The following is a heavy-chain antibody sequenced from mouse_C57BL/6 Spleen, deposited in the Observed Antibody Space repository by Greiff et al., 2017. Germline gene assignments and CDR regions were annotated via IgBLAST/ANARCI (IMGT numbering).Heavy chain of an antibody. J-gene: IGHJ4*01. D-gene: IGHD1-1*01. CDR2: IYPGDGDT. Sequence: VQLQQSGAELVKPGASVKISCKASGYAFSSYWMNWVKQRPGKGLEWIGQIYPGDGDTNYNGKFKGKATLTADKSSSTAYMQLSSLTSEDSAVYFCARSEDYGSSYSYAMDYWGQGTSVTVSS. V-gene: IGHV1-80*01. CDR3: ARSEDYGSSYSYAMDY. CDR1: GYAFSSYW.